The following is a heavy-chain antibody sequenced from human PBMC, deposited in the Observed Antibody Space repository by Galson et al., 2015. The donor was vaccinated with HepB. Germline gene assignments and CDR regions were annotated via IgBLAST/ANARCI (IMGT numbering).Heavy chain of an antibody. CDR3: AREHDYGALDY. D-gene: IGHD4-17*01. CDR2: IRNKAYGGTT. V-gene: IGHV3-49*03. J-gene: IGHJ4*02. Sequence: SLRLSCAASGFTFGDYAMSWFRQAPGKGLEWVGFIRNKAYGGTTEYAASVKGRFTISRDDSKTIAYLQMNSLKTEDSAVYYCAREHDYGALDYWGQGTLVTVSS. CDR1: GFTFGDYA.